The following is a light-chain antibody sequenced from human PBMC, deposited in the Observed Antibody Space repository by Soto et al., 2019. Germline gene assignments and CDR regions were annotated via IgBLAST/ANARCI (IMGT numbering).Light chain of an antibody. J-gene: IGLJ1*01. V-gene: IGLV2-8*01. CDR3: SSYAGSNNYV. Sequence: QPVLTPPPSASGSPAQSVTISSTVTSNDVGGYNYVSWYQQHPGKAPKLMIYEVSKRPSGVPDRFSGSKSGNTASLTVSGLQAEDEADYYCSSYAGSNNYVFGTGTKVTVL. CDR1: SNDVGGYNY. CDR2: EVS.